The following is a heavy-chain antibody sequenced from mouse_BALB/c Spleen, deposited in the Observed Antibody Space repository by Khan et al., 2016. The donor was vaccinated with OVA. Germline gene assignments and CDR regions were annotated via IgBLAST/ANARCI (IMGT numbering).Heavy chain of an antibody. CDR3: ARVYGGDFDY. Sequence: EVQLVESGPGLVKPSQSLSLTCTVTGYSITSDYAWNWIRQFPGNKLEWMGHISYSGNTKYNPSLKSRISVTRDTSTNQIFLQLNSVTAEDTATYYCARVYGGDFDYWGQGTTLTVSS. CDR1: GYSITSDYA. CDR2: ISYSGNT. V-gene: IGHV3-2*02. D-gene: IGHD2-10*02. J-gene: IGHJ2*01.